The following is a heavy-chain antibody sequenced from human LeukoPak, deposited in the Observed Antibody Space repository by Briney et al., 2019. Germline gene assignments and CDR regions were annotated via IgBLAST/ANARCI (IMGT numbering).Heavy chain of an antibody. V-gene: IGHV1-18*01. D-gene: IGHD3-10*01. J-gene: IGHJ6*02. CDR2: ISAYNGNT. CDR1: GYTFTSYG. Sequence: ASVKVSCKASGYTFTSYGISWVRQAPGQGPEWMGWISAYNGNTNYAQKLQGRVTMTTDTSTSTAYMELRSLRSDDTAVYYCARVDTMVREGYYYYYGMDVWGQGTTVIVSS. CDR3: ARVDTMVREGYYYYYGMDV.